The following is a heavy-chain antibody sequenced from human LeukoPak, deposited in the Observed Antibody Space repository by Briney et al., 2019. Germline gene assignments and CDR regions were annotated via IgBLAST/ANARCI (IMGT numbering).Heavy chain of an antibody. J-gene: IGHJ4*02. CDR2: IRDSGSST. CDR1: GFTFSSYA. D-gene: IGHD3-22*01. V-gene: IGHV3-23*01. CDR3: AEPEGGYYDIRPD. Sequence: GGALRLSCAASGFTFSSYAMSWVRQAPGKGLEWVSAIRDSGSSTHYADSVKGRFTTSRDNSKNTLYLQMNSLRAEDTAVYYCAEPEGGYYDIRPDWGQGTLVTVSS.